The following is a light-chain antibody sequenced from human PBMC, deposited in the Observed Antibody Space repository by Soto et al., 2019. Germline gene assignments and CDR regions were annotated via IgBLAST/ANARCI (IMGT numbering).Light chain of an antibody. V-gene: IGKV3-15*01. CDR2: GAS. CDR3: QQYNNWPPDRT. Sequence: EIVMTQSPATLSVSPGERATLSCRASQSVGSNLAWYQQKPGQAPRLLIYGASTRPTGIPARFSGSGSGTEFTLTISSLQSEDSAIYFCQQYNNWPPDRTFGQGTKVEIK. CDR1: QSVGSN. J-gene: IGKJ1*01.